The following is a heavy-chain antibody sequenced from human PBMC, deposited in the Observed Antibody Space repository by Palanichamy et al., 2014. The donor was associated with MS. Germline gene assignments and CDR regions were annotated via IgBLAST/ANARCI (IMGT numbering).Heavy chain of an antibody. CDR1: GFTFRDYW. V-gene: IGHV3-7*03. J-gene: IGHJ4*02. CDR2: INKDGSEK. CDR3: ARDNSGDGWYY. D-gene: IGHD5-24*01. Sequence: EVQLVESGGGLVQPGGSLRLPCVVSGFTFRDYWMSWVRQAPGKGLEWVANINKDGSEKHYVGSVRGRFTISRDNAKNSLYLQMSSLRVEDTAVYYCARDNSGDGWYYWGQGTLVPVSS.